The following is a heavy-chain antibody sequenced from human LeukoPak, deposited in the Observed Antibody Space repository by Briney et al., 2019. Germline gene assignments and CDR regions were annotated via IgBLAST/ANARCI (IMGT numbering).Heavy chain of an antibody. CDR1: GFSVSVNY. CDR2: LFASGYS. Sequence: GGSLRLSCAASGFSVSVNYMSWVRQAPGKGLEWVSVLFASGYSKYADSVKGRFTISRDNSENTLDLHMHSLRAEDTAVYYCAKDHSRTTPVLMVYTGYFDLWGRGTLVTVSS. D-gene: IGHD2-8*01. V-gene: IGHV3-66*01. J-gene: IGHJ2*01. CDR3: AKDHSRTTPVLMVYTGYFDL.